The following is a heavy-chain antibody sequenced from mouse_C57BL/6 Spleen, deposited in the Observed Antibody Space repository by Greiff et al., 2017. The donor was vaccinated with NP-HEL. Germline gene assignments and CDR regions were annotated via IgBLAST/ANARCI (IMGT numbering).Heavy chain of an antibody. V-gene: IGHV1-62-2*01. CDR3: ARHEDNYGSIEGYFDY. Sequence: QVQLQQSGAELVKPGASVKLSCKASGYTFTEYTIHWVKQRSGQGLEWIGWFYPGSGSIKYNEKFKDKATLTADKSSSTVYMELSRLTSEDSAVYFCARHEDNYGSIEGYFDYWGQGTTLTVSS. CDR2: FYPGSGSI. CDR1: GYTFTEYT. D-gene: IGHD1-1*01. J-gene: IGHJ2*01.